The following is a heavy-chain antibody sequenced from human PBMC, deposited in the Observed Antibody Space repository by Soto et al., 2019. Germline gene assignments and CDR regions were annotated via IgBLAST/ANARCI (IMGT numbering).Heavy chain of an antibody. CDR1: GFTFSYYA. J-gene: IGHJ4*02. D-gene: IGHD3-10*01. CDR2: ITSTGGDT. Sequence: EVQLLESGGGLVQPGGSLRLSCAASGFTFSYYAMSWVRQAPGQGLEWVSVITSTGGDTLYADSVKGRFTISRDNSKNTLYLQMNSLRAEDAAIYYCAKASGENYPGSRAVDYWGQGTRVTVSS. CDR3: AKASGENYPGSRAVDY. V-gene: IGHV3-23*01.